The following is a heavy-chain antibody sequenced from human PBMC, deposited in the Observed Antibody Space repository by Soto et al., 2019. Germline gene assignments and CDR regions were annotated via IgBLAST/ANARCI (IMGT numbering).Heavy chain of an antibody. CDR3: ARDTDGLHY. J-gene: IGHJ4*02. V-gene: IGHV3-74*01. CDR1: GLIFSNYK. CDR2: INTDGSII. Sequence: EVRLVESGGGLVQPGGSLRLSCAASGLIFSNYKMHWVRQAPGKGLGWVSRINTDGSIIDYADSVKGRFTVARDNAKNTLYLQMNSLRADDTAVYYCARDTDGLHYWGQGTLVTVSS.